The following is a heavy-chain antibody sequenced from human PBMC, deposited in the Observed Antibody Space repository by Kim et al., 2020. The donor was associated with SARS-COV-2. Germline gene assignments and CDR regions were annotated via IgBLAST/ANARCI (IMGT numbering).Heavy chain of an antibody. CDR3: VKSVGEYYYYYGLDV. J-gene: IGHJ6*02. CDR2: SSGSGGSS. D-gene: IGHD3-10*01. V-gene: IGHV3-23*01. Sequence: GGSLRLSCAASGFVFMNYAMTWVRQAPGKGLEWVSGSSGSGGSSYYADSVKGRFTISRDNSKDTVYLQMNSLRADDTAVYYCVKSVGEYYYYYGLDVWGQGTTVTVSS. CDR1: GFVFMNYA.